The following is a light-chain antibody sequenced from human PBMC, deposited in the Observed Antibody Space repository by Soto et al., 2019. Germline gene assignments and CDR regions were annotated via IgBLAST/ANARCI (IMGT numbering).Light chain of an antibody. V-gene: IGKV1-9*01. CDR1: QALSNY. J-gene: IGKJ4*01. Sequence: DIQLTQSPSVLSASVGDTVTITCRASQALSNYLAWYQQKPGKAPDLLIYSASTLQSGVPSRFSGSGSESEFSRTNRALQPEDFATYYCLQLSRYPLTCGGGTRVKIK. CDR3: LQLSRYPLT. CDR2: SAS.